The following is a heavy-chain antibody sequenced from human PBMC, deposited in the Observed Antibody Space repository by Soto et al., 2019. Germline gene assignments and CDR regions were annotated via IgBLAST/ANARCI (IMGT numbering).Heavy chain of an antibody. J-gene: IGHJ6*02. CDR3: ATDPPHRLRNYYYYYGMDV. CDR1: GYTLTELS. V-gene: IGHV1-24*01. D-gene: IGHD4-17*01. Sequence: QVQLVQSGAEVKKPGASVKVSCKVSGYTLTELSMHWVRQAPGKGLEWMGGFDPEDGETIYAQKLQGRVTMTEDTSTDTAYMELSSLRSEDTAVYYCATDPPHRLRNYYYYYGMDVWGQGTTVTVSS. CDR2: FDPEDGET.